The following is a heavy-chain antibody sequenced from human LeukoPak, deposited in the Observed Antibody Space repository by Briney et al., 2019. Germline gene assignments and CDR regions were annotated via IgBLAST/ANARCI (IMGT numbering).Heavy chain of an antibody. CDR2: INSDGSST. Sequence: GGSLRLSCAASGFTFSNYWMHWVRQAPGKGLVWVSRINSDGSSTSYADSVKGRFTISRDNAKNTLYLQMNSLRAEDTAVYYCARVGGYYDSSGYDYYYYGMDVWGQGTTVTVSS. CDR3: ARVGGYYDSSGYDYYYYGMDV. D-gene: IGHD3-22*01. V-gene: IGHV3-74*01. J-gene: IGHJ6*02. CDR1: GFTFSNYW.